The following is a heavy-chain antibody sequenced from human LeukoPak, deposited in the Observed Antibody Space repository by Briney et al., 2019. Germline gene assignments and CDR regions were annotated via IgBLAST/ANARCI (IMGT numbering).Heavy chain of an antibody. CDR1: GFTVSSNY. CDR3: ARAHRFYYYYYMDV. CDR2: IYSGGST. V-gene: IGHV3-53*01. J-gene: IGHJ6*03. Sequence: GGSLRLSCAASGFTVSSNYMSWVRQAPGKGLEWVLVIYSGGSTYYADSVKGRFTISRDNSKNTLYLQMNSLRAEDTAVYYCARAHRFYYYYYMDVWGKGTTVTVSS.